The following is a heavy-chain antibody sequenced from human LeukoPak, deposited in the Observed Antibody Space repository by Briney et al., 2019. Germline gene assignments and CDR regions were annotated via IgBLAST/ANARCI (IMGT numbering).Heavy chain of an antibody. CDR3: ASLAGSRPPWYLDL. J-gene: IGHJ2*01. Sequence: KPGGSLRLSCATYGFIFTSYSMNWVRQAPGKGLEWVSSTGPSGGSIFYAASVKGRVSISRDNAQNSLHLQLSSLTADDTAVYYCASLAGSRPPWYLDLWGRGTLVTVSS. D-gene: IGHD6-19*01. CDR1: GFIFTSYS. CDR2: TGPSGGSI. V-gene: IGHV3-21*04.